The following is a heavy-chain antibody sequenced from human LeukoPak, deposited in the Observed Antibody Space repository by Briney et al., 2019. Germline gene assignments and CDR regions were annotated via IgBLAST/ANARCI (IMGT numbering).Heavy chain of an antibody. CDR3: ARSKAVAGIHVY. D-gene: IGHD6-19*01. Sequence: ASVKVSCKASGYTFTSYGISWVRQAPGQGLEWMGWISAYNGNTNYAQKLRGRVTMTTDTSTSTAYMELRSLRSDDTAVYYCARSKAVAGIHVYWGKGTLVTASS. J-gene: IGHJ4*02. CDR1: GYTFTSYG. V-gene: IGHV1-18*01. CDR2: ISAYNGNT.